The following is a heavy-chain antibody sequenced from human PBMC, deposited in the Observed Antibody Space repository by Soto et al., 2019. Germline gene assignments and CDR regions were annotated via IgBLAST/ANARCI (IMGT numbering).Heavy chain of an antibody. CDR2: IWYDGSNK. J-gene: IGHJ4*02. D-gene: IGHD3-22*01. V-gene: IGHV3-33*01. CDR1: GFTFSSYG. CDR3: ARDSRRVYYDSRPYWGADY. Sequence: QVQLVESGGGVVQPGRSLRLSCAASGFTFSSYGMHWVRQAPGKGLEWVAVIWYDGSNKYYADSVKGRFTISRDNSKNTLYLQMNSLRAEDTAVYYCARDSRRVYYDSRPYWGADYWGQGTLVTVSS.